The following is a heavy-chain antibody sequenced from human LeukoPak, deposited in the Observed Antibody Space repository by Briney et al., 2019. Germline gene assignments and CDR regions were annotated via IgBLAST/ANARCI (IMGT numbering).Heavy chain of an antibody. CDR2: ISTYNGNT. V-gene: IGHV1-18*01. Sequence: ASVKVSCKASGYTFVTYGINGVRQAPGQGPEWIGWISTYNGNTKYALKFQDRVTLTRDTSTTTAYMELKSLTSDARAVYYCAKASFDHWGQGTLVIVSS. J-gene: IGHJ4*02. CDR3: AKASFDH. CDR1: GYTFVTYG.